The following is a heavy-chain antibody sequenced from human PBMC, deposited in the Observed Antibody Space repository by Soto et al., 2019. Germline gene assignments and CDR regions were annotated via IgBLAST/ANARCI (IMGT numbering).Heavy chain of an antibody. CDR3: VRVVAIPGYPDH. Sequence: SVKVSCKTSGGTFSSYAISWVRPAPGQGLEWMGGIVPIVGTTTYAQKFQGRVTITADEATSTAYMKLSRLRSDDTAVYYCVRVVAIPGYPDHWGQGTLVTVSS. J-gene: IGHJ4*02. CDR1: GGTFSSYA. D-gene: IGHD5-12*01. V-gene: IGHV1-69*13. CDR2: IVPIVGTT.